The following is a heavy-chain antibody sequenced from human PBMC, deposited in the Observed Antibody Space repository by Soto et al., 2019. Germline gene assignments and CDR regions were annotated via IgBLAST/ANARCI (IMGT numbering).Heavy chain of an antibody. CDR2: IYWNDDK. Sequence: QITLKESGPTLVKPTQTLTLTCTFSGFSLSTSGVGVGWIRQPPGKALEWLALIYWNDDKRYSPSLKSRLTITKDTSKNQVVLTMTNMDPVDTATYYCAHRPTVTTLFGDAFDIWGQGTMVTVSS. V-gene: IGHV2-5*01. CDR1: GFSLSTSGVG. CDR3: AHRPTVTTLFGDAFDI. D-gene: IGHD4-17*01. J-gene: IGHJ3*02.